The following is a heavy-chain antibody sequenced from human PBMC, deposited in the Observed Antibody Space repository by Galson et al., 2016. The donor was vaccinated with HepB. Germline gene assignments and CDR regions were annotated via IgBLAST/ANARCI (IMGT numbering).Heavy chain of an antibody. D-gene: IGHD1/OR15-1a*01. CDR3: VEQRKGAPYGTDV. Sequence: CAISGDSVSSNSAAWNWIRQSPSGGLEWLGRTYYRSKWYNDYAVSVKSRIIVNPDTSKNQLSLQLNSVTPEDTAVYYCVEQRKGAPYGTDVWGQGTTVTVSS. CDR1: GDSVSSNSAA. V-gene: IGHV6-1*01. J-gene: IGHJ6*02. CDR2: TYYRSKWYN.